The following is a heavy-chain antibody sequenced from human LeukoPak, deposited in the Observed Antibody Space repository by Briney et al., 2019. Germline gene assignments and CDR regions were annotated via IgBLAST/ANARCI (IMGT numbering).Heavy chain of an antibody. V-gene: IGHV3-21*04. Sequence: GGSLRLSCAASGFTFSSYSMNWVGQAPGKGLERVSSISSSSSYIYYADSVKGRFTISRDNSKNTLYLQMNSLRAEDTAVYYCARRAGAYSHPYDYWGQGTLVTVSS. D-gene: IGHD4/OR15-4a*01. CDR2: ISSSSSYI. CDR1: GFTFSSYS. CDR3: ARRAGAYSHPYDY. J-gene: IGHJ4*02.